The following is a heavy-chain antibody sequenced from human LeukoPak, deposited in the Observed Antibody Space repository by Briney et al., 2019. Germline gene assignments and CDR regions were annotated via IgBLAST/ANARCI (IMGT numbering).Heavy chain of an antibody. CDR3: ASGGATSFDY. Sequence: GGSLRLSCAASGFTFSNSSVNWVRQSPGKGLEWISYISFSNTTIYYADSVKGRFTISRDKAKNSLYLQMNSLRAEDTAVYYRASGGATSFDYWGQGTLVTVSS. CDR2: ISFSNTTI. CDR1: GFTFSNSS. D-gene: IGHD1-26*01. J-gene: IGHJ4*02. V-gene: IGHV3-48*01.